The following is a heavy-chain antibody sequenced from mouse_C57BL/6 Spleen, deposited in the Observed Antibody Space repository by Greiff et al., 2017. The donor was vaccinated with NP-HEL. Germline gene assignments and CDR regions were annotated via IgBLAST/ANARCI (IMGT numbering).Heavy chain of an antibody. CDR3: ARDGTTVEGDY. Sequence: LVESGGGLVKPGGSLKLSCAASGFTFSSYAMSWVRQTPEKRLEWVATISDGGSYTYYPDNVKGRFTISRDNAQNNLYLQMSHLKSEDTAMYYCARDGTTVEGDYWGQGTSVTVSS. J-gene: IGHJ4*01. CDR1: GFTFSSYA. CDR2: ISDGGSYT. D-gene: IGHD1-1*01. V-gene: IGHV5-4*01.